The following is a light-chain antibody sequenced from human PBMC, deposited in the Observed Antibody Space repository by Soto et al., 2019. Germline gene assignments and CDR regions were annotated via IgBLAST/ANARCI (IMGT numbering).Light chain of an antibody. Sequence: SVLTQPRSVSGSPAQSVTISCTGTSSDVGGYNYVSWYQQHPGKAPKLMIYDVSKRPSGVPDRFSGSKSGNTASLTISGLQAEDEADYYCCSYAGSYTYVFGTGTKVTVL. CDR3: CSYAGSYTYV. CDR1: SSDVGGYNY. V-gene: IGLV2-11*01. CDR2: DVS. J-gene: IGLJ1*01.